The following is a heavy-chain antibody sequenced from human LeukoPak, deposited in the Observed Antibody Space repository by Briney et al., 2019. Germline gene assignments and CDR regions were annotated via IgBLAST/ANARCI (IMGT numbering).Heavy chain of an antibody. CDR3: ARPSNYYGSGSPYYYYGMDV. CDR2: IIPIFGTA. J-gene: IGHJ6*02. V-gene: IGHV1-69*13. D-gene: IGHD3-10*01. CDR1: GGTFSSYA. Sequence: ASVKVSCKASGGTFSSYAISWVRQAPGQGLEWMGGIIPIFGTANYAQKFQGRVTITADESTSTAYMELSSLGSEDTAVYYCARPSNYYGSGSPYYYYGMDVWGQGTTVTVSS.